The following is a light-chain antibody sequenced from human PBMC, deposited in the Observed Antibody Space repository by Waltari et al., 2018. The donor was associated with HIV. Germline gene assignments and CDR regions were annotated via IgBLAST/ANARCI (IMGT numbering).Light chain of an antibody. Sequence: DIQMTQSPSPPSPSVGDRVTPTCRASQGICSDLSWYQKKPRKAPRLLVCAGSSLQRGVPSRFSGSGSGADFTLTISSLQPEDFGTYYCQQTFSDPFTFGHGTTVDIK. J-gene: IGKJ3*01. CDR2: AGS. CDR3: QQTFSDPFT. V-gene: IGKV1-39*01. CDR1: QGICSD.